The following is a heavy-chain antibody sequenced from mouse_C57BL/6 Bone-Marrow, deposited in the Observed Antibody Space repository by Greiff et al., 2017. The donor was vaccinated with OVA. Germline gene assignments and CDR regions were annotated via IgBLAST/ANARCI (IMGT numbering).Heavy chain of an antibody. CDR1: GFTFSDYG. CDR3: ARRYWYFDV. J-gene: IGHJ1*03. Sequence: EVQVVESGGGLVKPGGSLKLSCAASGFTFSDYGMHWVRQAPEQGLEWVAYISSGSSTIYYADTVKGLFTISRDNAKNTLFLQMTSLRSEDTAMYYCARRYWYFDVWGTGTTVTVSS. CDR2: ISSGSSTI. V-gene: IGHV5-17*01.